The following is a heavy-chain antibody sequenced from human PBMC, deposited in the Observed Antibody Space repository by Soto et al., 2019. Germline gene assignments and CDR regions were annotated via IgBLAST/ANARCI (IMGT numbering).Heavy chain of an antibody. CDR2: IYYSGST. J-gene: IGHJ4*02. V-gene: IGHV4-39*01. CDR3: ASFPYYYDSSGYYRTDY. CDR1: GGSISSSSYY. Sequence: PSETLSLTCTVSGGSISSSSYYWGWIRQPPGKGLEWIGSIYYSGSTYYNPSLKSRVTISVDTSKNQFSLKLSSVTAADTAVYYCASFPYYYDSSGYYRTDYWGQGTLVTVSS. D-gene: IGHD3-22*01.